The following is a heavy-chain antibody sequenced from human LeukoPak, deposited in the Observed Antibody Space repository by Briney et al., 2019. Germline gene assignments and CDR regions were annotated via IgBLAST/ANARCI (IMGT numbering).Heavy chain of an antibody. V-gene: IGHV1-69*06. D-gene: IGHD3-10*01. J-gene: IGHJ3*02. CDR1: AGTFSIHA. CDR2: IIPIFGTA. Sequence: SVTLSHTASAGTFSIHAISWVRQAPGPGLEWLGGIIPIFGTANYTQNFQGRVTITADTSTSTAYMELSRLRSEDTAVYYCARDITMLGGRGSADAFDSWGQGTMVTVS. CDR3: ARDITMLGGRGSADAFDS.